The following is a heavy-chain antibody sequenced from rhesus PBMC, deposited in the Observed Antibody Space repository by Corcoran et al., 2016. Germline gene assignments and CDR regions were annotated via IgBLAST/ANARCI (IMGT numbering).Heavy chain of an antibody. Sequence: QVQLQESGPGLVKPSETLSLTCAVSGYSISSGYGWGWIRQPPGKGLEWIGQIYGGRRNTYYTPSLKSRVTVSKDTSKNQFSLKLSSVTAADTAVYYCARMTTVTNIDYWGQGVLVTVSS. CDR2: IYGGRRNT. V-gene: IGHV4-127*01. J-gene: IGHJ4*01. CDR3: ARMTTVTNIDY. D-gene: IGHD4-35*01. CDR1: GYSISSGYG.